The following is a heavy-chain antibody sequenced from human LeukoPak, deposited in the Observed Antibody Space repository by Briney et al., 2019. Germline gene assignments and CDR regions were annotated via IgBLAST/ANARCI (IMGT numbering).Heavy chain of an antibody. CDR1: GFTFSSYW. CDR3: ARAPDDSSYYDN. D-gene: IGHD3-22*01. CDR2: IKQDGSEK. V-gene: IGHV3-7*04. J-gene: IGHJ4*02. Sequence: GGSLRLSCEASGFTFSSYWMGWVRQAPGKGLEWVANIKQDGSEKYYVDSVKGRFTISRDSAKNSLYLQMNSLRAEDTAMYYCARAPDDSSYYDNWGQGTLVTVSS.